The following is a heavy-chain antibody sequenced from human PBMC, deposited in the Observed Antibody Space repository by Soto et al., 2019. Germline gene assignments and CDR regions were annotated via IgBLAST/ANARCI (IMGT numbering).Heavy chain of an antibody. CDR3: AKGAMRSFYALDV. D-gene: IGHD2-2*01. CDR2: LSSGGSAT. V-gene: IGHV3-23*01. Sequence: EVQLLESGGGLVQPGGSLRLSCTASGFTFSSYAMTWVRQAPGKGPEWVSGLSSGGSATYHADSVKGRFIISRDNSKNTLYLQMNSLRAEDTAVYYCAKGAMRSFYALDVWGQGTMVTVSS. J-gene: IGHJ6*02. CDR1: GFTFSSYA.